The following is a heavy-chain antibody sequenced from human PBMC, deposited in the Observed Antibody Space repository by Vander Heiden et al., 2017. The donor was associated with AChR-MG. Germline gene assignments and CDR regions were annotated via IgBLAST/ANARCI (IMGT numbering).Heavy chain of an antibody. CDR3: ARLSFWSGYYTEADY. CDR2: ISYDGSNK. Sequence: QVQLVESGGGVVQPGRSLRLSCAASGFTFSSYAMHWVRQAPGKGLEWVAVISYDGSNKYYADSVKGRFTISRDNSKNTLYLQMNSLRAEDTAVYYCARLSFWSGYYTEADYWGQGTLVTVSS. J-gene: IGHJ4*02. CDR1: GFTFSSYA. V-gene: IGHV3-30-3*01. D-gene: IGHD3-3*01.